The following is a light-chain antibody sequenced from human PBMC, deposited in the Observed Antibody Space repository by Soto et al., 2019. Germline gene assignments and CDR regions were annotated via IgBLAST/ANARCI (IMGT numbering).Light chain of an antibody. CDR1: NIGTKG. CDR2: YDS. V-gene: IGLV3-21*04. CDR3: QVWDRSSDHRVV. J-gene: IGLJ2*01. Sequence: SYELTQPPSVSVAPGKTARISCERNNIGTKGGHWYQQKPGQAPVLVIYYDSARPSGIPEGFSGSNAGNTATLTISTVEAGDEADYYCQVWDRSSDHRVVFGGGTKVTVL.